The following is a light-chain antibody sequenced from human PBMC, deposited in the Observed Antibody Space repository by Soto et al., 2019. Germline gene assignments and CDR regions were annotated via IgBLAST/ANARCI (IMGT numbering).Light chain of an antibody. V-gene: IGLV2-14*01. CDR2: DVS. CDR3: SSYTRSSTLYV. CDR1: SSDVGGYNH. J-gene: IGLJ1*01. Sequence: QSALTQPASVSGSPGQSITISCTGTSSDVGGYNHVSWYQQHPGKAPKLMIYDVSNRPSGVSNRFSGSKSGNTASLTISGLQAEDEADYYCSSYTRSSTLYVFGTGTKLTVL.